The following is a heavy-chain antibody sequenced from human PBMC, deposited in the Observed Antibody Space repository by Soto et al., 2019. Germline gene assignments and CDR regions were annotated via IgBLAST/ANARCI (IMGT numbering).Heavy chain of an antibody. CDR1: GGTFSSYA. CDR3: ASRHGDPGIAAAGKYYYYYGMDV. V-gene: IGHV1-69*01. J-gene: IGHJ6*02. D-gene: IGHD6-13*01. CDR2: IIPIFGTA. Sequence: QVQLVQSGAEVKKPGSSVKVSCKASGGTFSSYAISWVRQAPGQGLEWMGGIIPIFGTANYAQKFQGRVTITADESTSTAYMELSSLRSEDTAVYYCASRHGDPGIAAAGKYYYYYGMDVWGQGTTVTVSS.